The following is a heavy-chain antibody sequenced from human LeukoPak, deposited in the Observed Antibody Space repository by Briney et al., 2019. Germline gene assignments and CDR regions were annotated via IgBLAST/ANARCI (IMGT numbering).Heavy chain of an antibody. J-gene: IGHJ4*02. D-gene: IGHD6-19*01. CDR1: GFTFSSYA. CDR3: ARDRGTVAGIDY. V-gene: IGHV3-30*04. CDR2: ISYDGSNK. Sequence: GGSLRLSCAASGFTFSSYAMHWVRQAPGKWLEWMAVISYDGSNKYYADSVKGRFTISRDNSKNTLYLQMNSLRAEDTAVYYCARDRGTVAGIDYWGQGTLVTVSS.